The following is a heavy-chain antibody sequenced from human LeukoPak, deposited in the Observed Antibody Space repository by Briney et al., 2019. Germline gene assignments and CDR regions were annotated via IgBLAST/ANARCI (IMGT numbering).Heavy chain of an antibody. CDR3: ASGAWYGDY. D-gene: IGHD6-13*01. CDR1: GGTFTSYT. J-gene: IGHJ4*02. Sequence: SVKFSCKASGGTFTSYTISWGRRAPGQGLEWMGRITPILGIANNAQKFQGRVTITADKSTSTAYMELSSLRSEDTAVYYCASGAWYGDYWGQGTLVTVSS. CDR2: ITPILGIA. V-gene: IGHV1-69*02.